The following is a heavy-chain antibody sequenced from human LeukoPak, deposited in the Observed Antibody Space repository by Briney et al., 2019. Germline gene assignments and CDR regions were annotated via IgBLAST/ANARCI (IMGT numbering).Heavy chain of an antibody. CDR1: GGSMSSYY. V-gene: IGHV4-59*12. Sequence: PSETLSLTCTVSGGSMSSYYWSWIRQPPGKGLEWIGYIYYSGSTKYNPSLKSRVTISVDTSKNQFSLKLSSVTAADTAVYYCAREPPLLTYYETSGRLDYWGQGTLVTVSS. D-gene: IGHD3-22*01. CDR3: AREPPLLTYYETSGRLDY. CDR2: IYYSGST. J-gene: IGHJ4*02.